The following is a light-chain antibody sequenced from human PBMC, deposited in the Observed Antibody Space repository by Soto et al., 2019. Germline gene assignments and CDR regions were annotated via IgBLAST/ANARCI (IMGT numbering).Light chain of an antibody. CDR1: SSDVGSYNY. CDR3: SSYTSSSTLEV. CDR2: DVS. J-gene: IGLJ2*01. Sequence: QSALTQPASVSGSPGQSITISCTGTSSDVGSYNYVSWYQQHPGKAPKLMIYDVSNRPSGVSNRFSGSKSGNTASLHISGLQAEDEADYYCSSYTSSSTLEVFGGGTKLTVL. V-gene: IGLV2-14*01.